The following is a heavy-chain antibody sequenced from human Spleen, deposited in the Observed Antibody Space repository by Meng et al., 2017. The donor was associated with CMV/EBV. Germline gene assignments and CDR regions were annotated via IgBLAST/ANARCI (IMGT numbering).Heavy chain of an antibody. CDR3: ARSPGYCSSTSCLSTY. CDR2: IRNDGSNK. V-gene: IGHV3-33*08. CDR1: GFSFSDYS. D-gene: IGHD2-2*01. J-gene: IGHJ4*02. Sequence: GGSLRLSCAASGFSFSDYSVNWVRQAPGKGLEWVAFIRNDGSNKYYADSVKGRFTISRDNSKNTLYLQMNSLRAEDTAVYYCARSPGYCSSTSCLSTYWGQGTLVTVSS.